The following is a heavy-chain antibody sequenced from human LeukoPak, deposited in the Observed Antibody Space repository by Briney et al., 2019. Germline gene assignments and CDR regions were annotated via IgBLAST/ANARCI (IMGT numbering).Heavy chain of an antibody. CDR2: IKQDGSEK. Sequence: PGGSLRLSCAASGFTFSSYWMSWVRQAPGEGLEWVANIKQDGSEKFYVDSVRGRFTISRDNAKNSLYLQMNSLRAEDKAVYYCTRVLWSSWYGLQPMDVWGKGTTVTVSS. CDR1: GFTFSSYW. J-gene: IGHJ6*03. V-gene: IGHV3-7*01. D-gene: IGHD6-13*01. CDR3: TRVLWSSWYGLQPMDV.